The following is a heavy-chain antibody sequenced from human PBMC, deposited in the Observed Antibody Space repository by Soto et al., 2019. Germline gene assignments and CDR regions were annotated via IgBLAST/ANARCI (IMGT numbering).Heavy chain of an antibody. CDR3: APLTVSLSGPYGIHV. J-gene: IGHJ6*02. D-gene: IGHD2-15*01. V-gene: IGHV4-59*04. CDR1: GGSISGYY. Sequence: PSETLSLTCTVSGGSISGYYWSWLRQPPGKGLEWIGYIYYSGTTYYNPSLKSRVTLSVDTSKNQFSVRLNSVTASDTAVYYCAPLTVSLSGPYGIHVWGQGTTVTVSS. CDR2: IYYSGTT.